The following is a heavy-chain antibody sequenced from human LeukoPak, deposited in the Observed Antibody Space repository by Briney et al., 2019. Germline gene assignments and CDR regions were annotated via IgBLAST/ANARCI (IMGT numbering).Heavy chain of an antibody. D-gene: IGHD3-10*01. CDR2: ISYDGSYK. CDR1: EFTFSAYG. V-gene: IGHV3-30*03. Sequence: GGSLRLSCAASEFTFSAYGMHWVRQAPGKGLEWVAVISYDGSYKFYADSVKGRFTISRDNAKNALYLQMNSLRDEDTAVYYCARDSSYALDIWGQGTMVTVSS. CDR3: ARDSSYALDI. J-gene: IGHJ3*02.